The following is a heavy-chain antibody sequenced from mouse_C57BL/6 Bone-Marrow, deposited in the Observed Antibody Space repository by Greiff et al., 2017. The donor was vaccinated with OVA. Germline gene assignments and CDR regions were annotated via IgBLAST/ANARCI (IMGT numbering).Heavy chain of an antibody. CDR3: ASDYLYYAMDY. CDR2: ISSGSSTI. J-gene: IGHJ4*01. CDR1: GFTFSDYG. V-gene: IGHV5-17*01. D-gene: IGHD2-4*01. Sequence: EVQLVESGGGLVKPGGSLKLSCAASGFTFSDYGMHWVRQAPEKGLEWVAYISSGSSTIYYADTVKGRFTISRDNAKNTLFLQMTSLRSEDTAMYYCASDYLYYAMDYWGQGTSVTVSS.